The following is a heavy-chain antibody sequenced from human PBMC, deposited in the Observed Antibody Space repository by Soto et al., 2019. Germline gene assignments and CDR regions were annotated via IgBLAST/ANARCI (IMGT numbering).Heavy chain of an antibody. CDR3: ARDTGIAATVWGY. D-gene: IGHD6-25*01. CDR1: GDSIRGGGHY. J-gene: IGHJ4*03. Sequence: QVQLQESGPGLVKPSQTLSLTCSVSGDSIRGGGHYWNWIRQFPGKGLEWIGYVYHSGSTHYNPSLRGRLNISIDTSKNHFSLRLISVTAADTALYYCARDTGIAATVWGYWGHGTQVTVSS. CDR2: VYHSGST. V-gene: IGHV4-31*03.